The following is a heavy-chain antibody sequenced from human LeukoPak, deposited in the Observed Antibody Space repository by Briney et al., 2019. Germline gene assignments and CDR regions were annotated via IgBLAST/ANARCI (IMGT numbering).Heavy chain of an antibody. D-gene: IGHD4-17*01. V-gene: IGHV1-8*01. J-gene: IGHJ4*02. CDR1: GYTFTSYD. CDR3: ARAGRIRSSSRLRSQPIEYYFDY. CDR2: MNPNSGNT. Sequence: GASVKVSCKASGYTFTSYDINWVRQATGQGLEWMGWMNPNSGNTGYAQKFQGRVTMTRNTSISTAYMELSSLRSEDTAVYYCARAGRIRSSSRLRSQPIEYYFDYWGQGTLVTVSS.